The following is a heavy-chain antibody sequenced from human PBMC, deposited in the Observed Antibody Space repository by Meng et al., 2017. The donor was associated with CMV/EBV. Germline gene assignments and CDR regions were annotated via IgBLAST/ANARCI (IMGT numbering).Heavy chain of an antibody. D-gene: IGHD3-16*01. Sequence: SGPTLVKPTQTLTLTCTFSGFSLSTSGVGVGWIRQPPGKALEWLALIYWNDDKRYSPSLKSRLTITKDTSKNQVVLTMTNMDPVDTATYYCAHRPAMGEIFDYWGQGTLVTVSS. V-gene: IGHV2-5*01. CDR3: AHRPAMGEIFDY. CDR2: IYWNDDK. J-gene: IGHJ4*02. CDR1: GFSLSTSGVG.